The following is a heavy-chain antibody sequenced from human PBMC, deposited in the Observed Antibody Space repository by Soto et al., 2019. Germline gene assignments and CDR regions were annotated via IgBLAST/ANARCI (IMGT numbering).Heavy chain of an antibody. J-gene: IGHJ6*02. CDR3: ARDGLAVAAMGGFYYYYGMDV. Sequence: QLGGSLRLSCAASGFTFSSYSMNWVRQAPGKGLEWVSYISSSSSTIYYADSVKGRFTISRDNAKNSLYLQMNSLRDEDTAVYYCARDGLAVAAMGGFYYYYGMDVWGQGTTVTVSS. V-gene: IGHV3-48*02. CDR2: ISSSSSTI. CDR1: GFTFSSYS. D-gene: IGHD6-19*01.